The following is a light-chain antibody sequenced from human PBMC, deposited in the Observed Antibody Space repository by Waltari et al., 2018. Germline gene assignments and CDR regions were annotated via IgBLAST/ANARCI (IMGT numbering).Light chain of an antibody. J-gene: IGKJ4*01. CDR3: QQRGNRPPVT. CDR1: ESVSNF. Sequence: EIVLTQSPATLSLSPGERATLSCRASESVSNFLAWYQPRPGQAPRLLIYDASNRAPGIPARFSGSGSGTDFTLTISSLEPEDFAVYYCQQRGNRPPVTFGGGTKVEIK. CDR2: DAS. V-gene: IGKV3-11*01.